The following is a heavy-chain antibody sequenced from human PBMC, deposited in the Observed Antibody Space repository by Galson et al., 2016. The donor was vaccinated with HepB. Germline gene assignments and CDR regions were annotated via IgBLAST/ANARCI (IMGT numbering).Heavy chain of an antibody. CDR1: GFTFSSYS. CDR3: ARFTAVASFDP. V-gene: IGHV3-21*01. Sequence: SLRLSCAASGFTFSSYSMNWVRQAPGKGLEWVSPISSSNSYIYYADSVKGRFTVSRDNAKNSLYLQMNSLRAEDTAAYYGARFTAVASFDPWGQGTLVTVSS. CDR2: ISSSNSYI. D-gene: IGHD6-19*01. J-gene: IGHJ5*02.